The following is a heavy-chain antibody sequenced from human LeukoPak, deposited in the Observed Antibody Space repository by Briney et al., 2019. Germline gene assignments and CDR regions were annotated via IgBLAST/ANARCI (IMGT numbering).Heavy chain of an antibody. CDR3: ARDFLTMVRGVNLNWFDP. J-gene: IGHJ5*02. D-gene: IGHD3-10*01. CDR2: IYHSGST. CDR1: GYSISSGYY. V-gene: IGHV4-38-2*02. Sequence: SSETLSLTCTVSGYSISSGYYWGWIRQPPGKGLEWIGSIYHSGSTYYNPSLKSRVTISVDTSKNQFSLKLSSVTAADTAVYYCARDFLTMVRGVNLNWFDPWGQGTLVTVSS.